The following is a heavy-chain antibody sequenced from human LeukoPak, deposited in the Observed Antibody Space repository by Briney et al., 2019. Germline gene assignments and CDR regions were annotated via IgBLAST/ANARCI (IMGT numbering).Heavy chain of an antibody. Sequence: SETLSLTCTVSGYSISSGYYWGWIRQPPGKGLEWIGSIYHSGSTYYNPSLKSRVTISVDTSKNQFSLKLSSVTAADTAVYYCARLRVTQTGHNWFDPWGQGTLVTVSS. J-gene: IGHJ5*02. CDR1: GYSISSGYY. CDR2: IYHSGST. CDR3: ARLRVTQTGHNWFDP. V-gene: IGHV4-38-2*02. D-gene: IGHD2-21*02.